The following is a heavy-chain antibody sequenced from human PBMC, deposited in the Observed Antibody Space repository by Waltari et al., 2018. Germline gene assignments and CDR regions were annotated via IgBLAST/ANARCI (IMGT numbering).Heavy chain of an antibody. D-gene: IGHD3-10*01. CDR2: IIPIFGTA. J-gene: IGHJ3*02. CDR1: GCPFSSFA. V-gene: IGHV1-69*14. Sequence: QVQLVQSGAEVKKPGSSVKVSCKASGCPFSSFAISWVRQAPGQGLEWMGGIIPIFGTANYAQKFQGRVTITADKSTSTAYMELSSLRSEDTAVYYCARAESPGDAFDIWGQGTMVTVSS. CDR3: ARAESPGDAFDI.